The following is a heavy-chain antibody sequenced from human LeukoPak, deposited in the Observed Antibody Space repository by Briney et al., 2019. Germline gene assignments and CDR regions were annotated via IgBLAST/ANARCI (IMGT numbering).Heavy chain of an antibody. J-gene: IGHJ4*02. V-gene: IGHV3-23*01. CDR1: GFTFSSYG. Sequence: GGSLRLSCAASGFTFSSYGMTWVRQAPGKGLEWVSAITAGGNTYFADSVKGRFTISRDNSKNMLYLQMNSLRAEDTALYYCAKAPGDYYDTRADRDYWGPGTLVTFSS. CDR3: AKAPGDYYDTRADRDY. D-gene: IGHD3-22*01. CDR2: ITAGGNT.